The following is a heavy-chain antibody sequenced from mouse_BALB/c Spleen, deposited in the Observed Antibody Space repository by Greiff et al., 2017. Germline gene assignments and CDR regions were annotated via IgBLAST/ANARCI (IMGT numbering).Heavy chain of an antibody. CDR1: GFSLTSYG. D-gene: IGHD2-14*01. V-gene: IGHV2-2*02. CDR3: ASAYYRSYAMDY. J-gene: IGHJ4*01. CDR2: IWSGGST. Sequence: QVQLKESGPGLVQPSQSLSITCTVSGFSLTSYGVHWVRQSPGKGLEWLGVIWSGGSTDYNAAFISRLSISKDNSKSQVFFKMNSLQANDTAIYYCASAYYRSYAMDYWGQGTSVTVSS.